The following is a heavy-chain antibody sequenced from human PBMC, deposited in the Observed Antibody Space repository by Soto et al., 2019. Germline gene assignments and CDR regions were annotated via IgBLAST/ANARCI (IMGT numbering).Heavy chain of an antibody. D-gene: IGHD3-10*01. CDR1: GGTFNNYA. CDR2: IIPMFGT. J-gene: IGHJ6*04. CDR3: ARPNSYGVTFHYYYGMDV. V-gene: IGHV1-69*01. Sequence: QVQLVQSGAEVKRPGSSVKVSCEASGGTFNNYAITWVRQAPGQGLEWMGGIIPMFGTNYAQKFQDRVTIAADDSTGTAYMELSGMRSEDTAVYFGARPNSYGVTFHYYYGMDVWGKGTAVTVSS.